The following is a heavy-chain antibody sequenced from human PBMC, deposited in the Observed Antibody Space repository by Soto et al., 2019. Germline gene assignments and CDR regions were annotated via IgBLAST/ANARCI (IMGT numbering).Heavy chain of an antibody. D-gene: IGHD3-22*01. CDR2: IIPIFGTA. J-gene: IGHJ4*02. V-gene: IGHV1-69*13. CDR3: ARAYYDSSGYYPSYYFDY. CDR1: GGTFSSYA. Sequence: GASVKVSCKASGGTFSSYAISWVRQAPGQGLEWMGGIIPIFGTANYAQKFQGRVTITADESTSTAYMELSSLRSEDTAVYYCARAYYDSSGYYPSYYFDYWGQGTLVTVSS.